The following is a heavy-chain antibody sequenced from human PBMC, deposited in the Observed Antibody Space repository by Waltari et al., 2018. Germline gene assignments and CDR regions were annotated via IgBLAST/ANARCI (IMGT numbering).Heavy chain of an antibody. D-gene: IGHD6-19*01. CDR1: GFKFSDYA. J-gene: IGHJ4*02. CDR3: AKDSGWTLDY. V-gene: IGHV3-21*02. CDR2: IGGSSSFM. Sequence: EVQLVESGGGLVKPGGSLRLSCAASGFKFSDYAMNWVRQAPGKGLEWVSSIGGSSSFMEYADSVKGRFTISRDNSKNTLYLQMNSLRAEDTAVYYCAKDSGWTLDYWGQGTLVTVSS.